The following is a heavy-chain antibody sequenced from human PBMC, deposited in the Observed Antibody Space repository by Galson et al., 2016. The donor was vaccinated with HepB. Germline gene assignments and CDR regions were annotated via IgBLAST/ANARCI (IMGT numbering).Heavy chain of an antibody. J-gene: IGHJ4*02. Sequence: SLRLSCAASGFTFSNYGMHWVRQAPGKGLEWVAVISYDGSNKYYADSVKDRFTISRDNPKNTLYLQMNSLRPEDTAVYYCAKSTSQWLVWHYFDYWGQGTLVTASS. D-gene: IGHD6-19*01. CDR2: ISYDGSNK. CDR1: GFTFSNYG. V-gene: IGHV3-30*18. CDR3: AKSTSQWLVWHYFDY.